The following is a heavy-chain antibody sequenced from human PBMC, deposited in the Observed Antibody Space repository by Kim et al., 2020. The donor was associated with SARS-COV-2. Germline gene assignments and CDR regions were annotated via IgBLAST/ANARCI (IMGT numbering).Heavy chain of an antibody. CDR2: IYYSGST. V-gene: IGHV4-59*01. CDR3: ARHPSRFSAFDI. J-gene: IGHJ3*02. CDR1: GGSISSYY. D-gene: IGHD3-3*01. Sequence: SETLSLTCTVSGGSISSYYWSWIRQPPGKGLEWIGYIYYSGSTNYNPSLKSRVTISVDTSKNQFSLKLSSVTAADTAVYYCARHPSRFSAFDIWGQGTMVTVSS.